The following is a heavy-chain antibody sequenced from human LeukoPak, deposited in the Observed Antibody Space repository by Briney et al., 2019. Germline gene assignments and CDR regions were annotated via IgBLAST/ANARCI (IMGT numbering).Heavy chain of an antibody. D-gene: IGHD4-23*01. CDR1: GFTFSSYS. V-gene: IGHV3-21*01. Sequence: GGSLRLFCGASGFTFSSYSMNWVRQARGKGLEWVSSISSRSSYIYYADSVKGRFTISRDNAKNSLYLQMNSLRAEDTAVYYCARERGYGGNSGSDGYWGQGTLVTVSS. CDR3: ARERGYGGNSGSDGY. CDR2: ISSRSSYI. J-gene: IGHJ4*02.